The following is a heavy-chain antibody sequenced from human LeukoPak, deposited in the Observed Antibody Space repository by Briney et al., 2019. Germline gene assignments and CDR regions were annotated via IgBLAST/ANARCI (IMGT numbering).Heavy chain of an antibody. J-gene: IGHJ2*01. V-gene: IGHV3-23*01. CDR2: ISGSGGST. D-gene: IGHD2-21*02. CDR3: AKEGAYCGADCYSDYYFDL. CDR1: GFTFSSYW. Sequence: PGGSLRLSCAASGFTFSSYWMSWVRQAPGKGLEWVSVISGSGGSTYYTDSVKGRSAISRDKSKNTLYLQMISLRAEDTAVYYCAKEGAYCGADCYSDYYFDLWGRGTLVTVSS.